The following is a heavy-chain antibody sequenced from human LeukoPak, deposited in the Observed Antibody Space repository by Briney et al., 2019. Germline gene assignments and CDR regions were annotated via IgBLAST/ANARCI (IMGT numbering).Heavy chain of an antibody. CDR2: ISGDGRRT. J-gene: IGHJ6*02. CDR1: GFTFDDYA. V-gene: IGHV3-43*02. CDR3: ATLHFYAMGV. Sequence: GGSLRLSCAASGFTFDDYAMHWVRQAPGKGLEWVSFISGDGRRTFYPDSVKGRFTISMDNTKNSLYLQVNSLRAEDTAMYYCATLHFYAMGVWGQGTTVTVSS.